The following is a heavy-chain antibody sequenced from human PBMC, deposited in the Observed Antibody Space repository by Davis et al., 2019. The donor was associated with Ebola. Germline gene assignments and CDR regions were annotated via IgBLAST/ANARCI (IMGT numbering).Heavy chain of an antibody. CDR2: VSASGDIT. V-gene: IGHV3-23*01. Sequence: GESLKISCAASGFSSSYYAMTWVRQAPGKGLDWVSYVSASGDITYYADSVKGRFTISRDNSKNTLSLQMNSLRAEDTAVYYCARGGETRLEYWGQGTLVTVSS. J-gene: IGHJ4*02. D-gene: IGHD3-16*01. CDR1: GFSSSYYA. CDR3: ARGGETRLEY.